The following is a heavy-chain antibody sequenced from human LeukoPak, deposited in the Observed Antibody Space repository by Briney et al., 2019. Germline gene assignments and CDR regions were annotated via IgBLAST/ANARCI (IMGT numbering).Heavy chain of an antibody. V-gene: IGHV3-66*01. CDR1: GFTFSRYW. J-gene: IGHJ3*02. CDR2: IYSGGST. D-gene: IGHD3-10*01. CDR3: ARDGSGSYYIDAFDI. Sequence: GGSLRLSCAASGFTFSRYWMSWVRQAPGKGLEWVSVIYSGGSTYYADSVKGRFTISRDNSKNTLYLQMNSLRAEDTAVYYCARDGSGSYYIDAFDIWGQGTMVTVSS.